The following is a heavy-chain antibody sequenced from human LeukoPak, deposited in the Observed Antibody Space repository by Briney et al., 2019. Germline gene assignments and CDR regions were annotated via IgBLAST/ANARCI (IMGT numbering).Heavy chain of an antibody. CDR2: IYYSGST. CDR1: DGSVSSAYYY. CDR3: ARDDAGRGMDV. Sequence: PSETLSLTCTVSDGSVSSAYYYWSWIRQPPGKGLDWIGYIYYSGSTNYNPSLKSRVTISVDTSKNQFSLKLSSVTAADTAVYYCARDDAGRGMDVWGQGTTVTVSS. V-gene: IGHV4-61*01. D-gene: IGHD6-13*01. J-gene: IGHJ6*02.